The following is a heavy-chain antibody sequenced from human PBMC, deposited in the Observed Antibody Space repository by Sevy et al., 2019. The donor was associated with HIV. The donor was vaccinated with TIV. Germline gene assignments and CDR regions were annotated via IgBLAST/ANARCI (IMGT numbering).Heavy chain of an antibody. D-gene: IGHD1-26*01. Sequence: GGSLRLSCAASRFTFSSYWMTWVRQAPGKGLEWVANIMQDGSEKYYVDSVKGRFTISRDNAKNSLFLQMNSLRAEDTAVYYCARDKSGSYSYPNAFDIWGQGTMVTVSS. V-gene: IGHV3-7*03. CDR2: IMQDGSEK. CDR1: RFTFSSYW. J-gene: IGHJ3*02. CDR3: ARDKSGSYSYPNAFDI.